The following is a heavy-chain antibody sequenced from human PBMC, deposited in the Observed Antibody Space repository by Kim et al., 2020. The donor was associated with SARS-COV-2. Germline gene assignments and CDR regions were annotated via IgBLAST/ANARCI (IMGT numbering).Heavy chain of an antibody. J-gene: IGHJ5*02. CDR1: GYSFTSYW. CDR3: ARLSYSSSWYSRWFDP. V-gene: IGHV5-10-1*01. D-gene: IGHD6-13*01. CDR2: IDPSDSYT. Sequence: GESLKISCKGSGYSFTSYWIIWVRHMPGKGLEWMGRIDPSDSYTNYSPSFQGHVTISADKSISTAYLQWSSLKASDTSMYYCARLSYSSSWYSRWFDPWGQGTLVTVSS.